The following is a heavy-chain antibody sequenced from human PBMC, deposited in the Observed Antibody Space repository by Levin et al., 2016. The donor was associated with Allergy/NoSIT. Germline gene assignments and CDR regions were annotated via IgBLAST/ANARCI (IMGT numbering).Heavy chain of an antibody. V-gene: IGHV3-30-3*01. Sequence: RQAPGKGLEWVAVISYDGFNKYYADSVKGRFTISRDNSKNTVHLQMNSLRVEDTAVYHCAREGYGGNSGLDYWGQGTLVTVSS. CDR2: ISYDGFNK. CDR3: AREGYGGNSGLDY. J-gene: IGHJ4*02. D-gene: IGHD4-23*01.